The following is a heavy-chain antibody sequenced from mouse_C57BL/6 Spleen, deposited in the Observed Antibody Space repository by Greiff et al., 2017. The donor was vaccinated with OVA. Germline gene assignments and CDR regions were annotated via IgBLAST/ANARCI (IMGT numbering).Heavy chain of an antibody. J-gene: IGHJ2*01. D-gene: IGHD3-2*02. CDR2: IYPGSGST. Sequence: QVQLQQPGAELVRPGSSVKLSCKASGYTFTSYWMHWVKQRPIQGLEWIGDIYPGSGSTNYNEKFKSKATLTVDTSSSTAYMQLSSLTSEDSAVYYCARDSSGSYWGQGTTLTVSS. CDR3: ARDSSGSY. V-gene: IGHV1-55*01. CDR1: GYTFTSYW.